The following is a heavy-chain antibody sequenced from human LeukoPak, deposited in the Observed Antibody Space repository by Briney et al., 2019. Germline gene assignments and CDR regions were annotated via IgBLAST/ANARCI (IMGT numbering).Heavy chain of an antibody. CDR3: VRDRELTY. CDR1: GGSISSGGYY. CDR2: IYNSGSST. V-gene: IGHV4-61*08. J-gene: IGHJ4*02. Sequence: SETLSLTCTVSGGSISSGGYYWNWIRQPPGKGLEWIGYIYNSGSSTIYNPSLKSRVTISVDTSKNQFSLRLSSVTAADTAVYFCVRDRELTYWGQGTLVTVSS. D-gene: IGHD3-10*01.